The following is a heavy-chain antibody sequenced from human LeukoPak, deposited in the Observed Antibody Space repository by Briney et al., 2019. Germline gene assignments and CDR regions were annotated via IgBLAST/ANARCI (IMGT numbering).Heavy chain of an antibody. CDR3: AKVGYYDSNRIEIDH. CDR2: IRYDGSKN. J-gene: IGHJ4*02. V-gene: IGHV3-30*02. Sequence: PGGSLRLSCAASGFTFSSYGMHWVRQAPGKGLEWVAFIRYDGSKNYYADSVKGRFTISRDNSKNTLYLQMNSLRAEDTAVYYCAKVGYYDSNRIEIDHWGQGTLVTVSS. CDR1: GFTFSSYG. D-gene: IGHD3-22*01.